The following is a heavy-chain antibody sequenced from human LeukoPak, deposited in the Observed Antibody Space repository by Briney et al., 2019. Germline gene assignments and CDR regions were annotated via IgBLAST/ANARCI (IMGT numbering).Heavy chain of an antibody. D-gene: IGHD6-19*01. Sequence: GGSLRLSCAGSGFTFTNYAMSWVRQTPGRGLEWVSGITNSAGGTYYADSVKGRFTISRDNSKNTLYLQMNSLRAEDTAVYYCAIKTSSGWYGVSDPAFDYWGQGTLVTVSS. CDR2: ITNSAGGT. CDR3: AIKTSSGWYGVSDPAFDY. J-gene: IGHJ4*02. V-gene: IGHV3-23*01. CDR1: GFTFTNYA.